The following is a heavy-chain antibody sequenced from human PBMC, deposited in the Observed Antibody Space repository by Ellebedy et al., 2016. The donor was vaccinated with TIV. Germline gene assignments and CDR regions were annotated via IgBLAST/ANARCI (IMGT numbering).Heavy chain of an antibody. CDR2: IYSSGTT. V-gene: IGHV4-59*12. CDR3: ASRWNGGYYGLDV. Sequence: SETLSLXXTVSGGSIIGYYWSWIRQPPGKGLEWLGYIYSSGTTNYNPSLKSRVTISVDKSKNQFSLKLSSVTAADTAVYYCASRWNGGYYGLDVWGQGTTVTVSS. J-gene: IGHJ6*02. CDR1: GGSIIGYY. D-gene: IGHD1-1*01.